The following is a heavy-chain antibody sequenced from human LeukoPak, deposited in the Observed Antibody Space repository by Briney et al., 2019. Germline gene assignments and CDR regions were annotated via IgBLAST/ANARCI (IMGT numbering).Heavy chain of an antibody. Sequence: GGSLRLSCAASGFTFSSYSMNWARQPPGKGLEWVSSISSSSSYIYYADSVKGRFTTSRDNAKNSLYMQMNSLRAEETAVYYCARENYDSLTDYWGQGTLVTVSS. CDR3: ARENYDSLTDY. V-gene: IGHV3-21*01. CDR1: GFTFSSYS. J-gene: IGHJ4*02. CDR2: ISSSSSYI. D-gene: IGHD3-3*01.